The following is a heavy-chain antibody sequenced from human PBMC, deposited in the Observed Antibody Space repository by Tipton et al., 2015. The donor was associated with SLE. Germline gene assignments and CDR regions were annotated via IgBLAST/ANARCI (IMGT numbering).Heavy chain of an antibody. CDR1: GGSISSGGYY. V-gene: IGHV4-31*03. Sequence: TLSLTCTVSGGSISSGGYYWSWIRQHPGKGLEWIGYIDYSGSTYYNPSLKSRVTISVDTSTNQFLLRLRSVTAADTAVYYCARSGYSSGWYRGRFDIWGQGTMVTVSS. J-gene: IGHJ3*02. CDR2: IDYSGST. CDR3: ARSGYSSGWYRGRFDI. D-gene: IGHD6-19*01.